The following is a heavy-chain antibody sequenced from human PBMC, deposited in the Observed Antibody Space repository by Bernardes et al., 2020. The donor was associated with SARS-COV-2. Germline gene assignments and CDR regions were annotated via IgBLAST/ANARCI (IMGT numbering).Heavy chain of an antibody. V-gene: IGHV1-2*04. CDR1: GYTFTGYY. J-gene: IGHJ6*02. Sequence: ASVKVSCKASGYTFTGYYMHWVRQAPGQGLEWMGWINPNSGGTNYAQKFQGWVTMTRDTSISTAYMELSRLRSDDTAVYYCARSMVQGVSIDLPYGMDIWGQGTTVTVSS. CDR2: INPNSGGT. CDR3: ARSMVQGVSIDLPYGMDI. D-gene: IGHD3-10*01.